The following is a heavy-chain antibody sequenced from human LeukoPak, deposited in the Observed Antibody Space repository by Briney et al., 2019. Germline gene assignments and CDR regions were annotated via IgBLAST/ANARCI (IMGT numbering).Heavy chain of an antibody. V-gene: IGHV3-7*05. CDR2: IKQDGGEK. D-gene: IGHD3-10*01. Sequence: GGSLRLSCAASGFTFSSYWMSWVRQAPGKGLEWVANIKQDGGEKYYVDSVKGRFTISRDNAKSSLYLQMNSLRAEDTAVYYCASGYYVSGSYLAGYFDYWGQGTLVTVSS. CDR3: ASGYYVSGSYLAGYFDY. J-gene: IGHJ4*02. CDR1: GFTFSSYW.